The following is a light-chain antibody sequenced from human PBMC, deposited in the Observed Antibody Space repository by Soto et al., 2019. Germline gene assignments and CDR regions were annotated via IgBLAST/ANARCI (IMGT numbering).Light chain of an antibody. CDR3: QQHESDPRT. Sequence: DIQMTQSPSTLSASVGDRVTITCRASQSINTWLAWYQQKPGKAPRLLIYTASSLESGVPSRFSGSGSGTEFTLTISSLQPDDFATYYCQQHESDPRTFGQGTKVEIK. V-gene: IGKV1-5*03. CDR1: QSINTW. J-gene: IGKJ1*01. CDR2: TAS.